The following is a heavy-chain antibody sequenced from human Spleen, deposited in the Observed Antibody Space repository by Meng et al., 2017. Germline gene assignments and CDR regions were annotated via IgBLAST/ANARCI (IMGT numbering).Heavy chain of an antibody. CDR1: GGTISSGDYY. CDR2: IYYSGRT. V-gene: IGHV4-30-4*01. J-gene: IGHJ4*02. CDR3: VGGGVGLGMGGGAHFDY. Sequence: QVQLQESGPGLVKPPLTLSLTCTVSGGTISSGDYYWSWNRQPPGKGLEWSGYIYYSGRTYYNPAQKSRVTISVDTSKTQFSLKLSAVTAAETAVYECVGGGVGLGMGGGAHFDYWGQGTLVTVSS. D-gene: IGHD7-27*01.